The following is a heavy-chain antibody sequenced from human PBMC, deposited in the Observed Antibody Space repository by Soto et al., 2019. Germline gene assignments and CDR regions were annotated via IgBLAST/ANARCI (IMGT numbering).Heavy chain of an antibody. D-gene: IGHD3-9*01. CDR3: AKDRNYDILTGRFDY. Sequence: GGSLRLSCAASGFTFSSYGMHWVRQAPGKGLEWVSVISYNGSNKYYADSVKGRFTISRDNSKNTLYLQMNSLRAEDTAVYYCAKDRNYDILTGRFDYWGQGTLVTVSS. J-gene: IGHJ4*02. V-gene: IGHV3-30*18. CDR1: GFTFSSYG. CDR2: ISYNGSNK.